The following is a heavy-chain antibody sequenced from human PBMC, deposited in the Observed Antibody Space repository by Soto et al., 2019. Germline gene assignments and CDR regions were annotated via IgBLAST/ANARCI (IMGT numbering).Heavy chain of an antibody. CDR2: IYYSGST. CDR3: ARHFRDWFDP. V-gene: IGHV4-59*01. J-gene: IGHJ5*02. CDR1: VDSFSNYY. Sequence: PSETLSLTCTVSVDSFSNYYWSWIRQPPGKGLEWIGNIYYSGSTNYNPSLKSRVTISVDTSTNQFSLKLNSVTAADTAVYYCARHFRDWFDPWGQGTQVTVSS.